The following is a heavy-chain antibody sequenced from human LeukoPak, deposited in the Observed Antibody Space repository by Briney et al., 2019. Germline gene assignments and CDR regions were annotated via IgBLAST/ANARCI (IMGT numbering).Heavy chain of an antibody. CDR3: AREGSNGGYDY. Sequence: ASVKVSCKASGYTFTSYYMHWVRQAPGQGFEWMGIINPNGGTTNYAQKFQGRVTMTRDTSTSTVYMELSSLRSEDTAVYYCAREGSNGGYDYWGQGTLVTVAS. CDR2: INPNGGTT. D-gene: IGHD4-17*01. CDR1: GYTFTSYY. V-gene: IGHV1-46*01. J-gene: IGHJ4*02.